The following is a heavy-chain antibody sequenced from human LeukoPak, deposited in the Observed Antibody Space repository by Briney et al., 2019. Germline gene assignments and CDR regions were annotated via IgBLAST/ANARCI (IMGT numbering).Heavy chain of an antibody. Sequence: SETLSLTCNVSGGSISNYYWSWIRQPPGKGLEWIGEINHSGSTNYNPSLKSRVTISVDTSKNQFSLKLSSVTAADTAVYYCARKTTVTAWWFDPWGQGTLVTVSS. V-gene: IGHV4-34*01. CDR1: GGSISNYY. J-gene: IGHJ5*02. CDR2: INHSGST. D-gene: IGHD4-11*01. CDR3: ARKTTVTAWWFDP.